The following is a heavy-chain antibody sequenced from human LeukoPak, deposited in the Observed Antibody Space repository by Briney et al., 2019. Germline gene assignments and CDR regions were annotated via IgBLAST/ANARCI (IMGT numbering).Heavy chain of an antibody. CDR2: INPNSGGT. D-gene: IGHD3-3*01. CDR1: GYTFTGYY. CDR3: ARAQTYYDFWSGLDNWFDP. Sequence: GASVTVSCKASGYTFTGYYMHWVRQAPGQGLEWMGRINPNSGGTNYAQKFQGRVTMTRDTSISTAYMELSRLRSDDTAVYYCARAQTYYDFWSGLDNWFDPWGQGTLVTVSS. V-gene: IGHV1-2*06. J-gene: IGHJ5*02.